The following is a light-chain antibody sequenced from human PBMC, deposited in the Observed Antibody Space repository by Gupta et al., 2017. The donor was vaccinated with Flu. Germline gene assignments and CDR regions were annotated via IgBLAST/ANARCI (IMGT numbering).Light chain of an antibody. CDR1: QSIGSS. CDR2: FAS. CDR3: LQSSTLPYT. V-gene: IGKV6-21*01. J-gene: IGKJ2*01. Sequence: EIVLTQSPDFQSVTPKEKVTITCRASQSIGSSLHWYQQKPDQSPSLLFTFASQSFSGVPPRFSGSGSGTDFTLTINSLEAEDAATYYCLQSSTLPYTFGQGTKLEIK.